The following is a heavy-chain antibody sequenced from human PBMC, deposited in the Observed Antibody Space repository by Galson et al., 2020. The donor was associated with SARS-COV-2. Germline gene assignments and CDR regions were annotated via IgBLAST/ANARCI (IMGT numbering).Heavy chain of an antibody. D-gene: IGHD6-19*01. CDR3: ASAKWLRGLLDY. V-gene: IGHV4-31*03. CDR1: GGSISSGGYY. CDR2: IYYSGST. J-gene: IGHJ4*02. Sequence: ETSETLSLTCTVSGGSISSGGYYWSWIRQHPGKGLEWTGYIYYSGSTYYNPSLKSRVTISVDTSKNQFSLKLSSVTAADTAVYYCASAKWLRGLLDYWGQGTLVTVSS.